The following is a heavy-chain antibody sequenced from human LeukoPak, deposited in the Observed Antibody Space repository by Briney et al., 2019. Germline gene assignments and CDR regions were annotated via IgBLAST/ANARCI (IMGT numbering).Heavy chain of an antibody. V-gene: IGHV4-4*02. Sequence: SETLSLTCAVSGGSFSSSNCWSWVRQPPGKGLEWIGEIYHSGSTNYSPSLKSRVTISVDKSKNQFSLKLSSVTAADTAVYYCARVRSSGWLKPFMDVWGKGTTVTISS. CDR1: GGSFSSSNC. CDR3: ARVRSSGWLKPFMDV. CDR2: IYHSGST. J-gene: IGHJ6*03. D-gene: IGHD6-19*01.